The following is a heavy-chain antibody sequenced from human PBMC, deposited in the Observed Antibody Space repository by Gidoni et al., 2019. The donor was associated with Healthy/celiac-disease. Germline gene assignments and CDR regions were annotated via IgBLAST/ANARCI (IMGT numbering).Heavy chain of an antibody. Sequence: QVQLVQSGAEVKKPGAAVKVSCKASGYTFTSYDINWVRQATGQGLEWMGWRNPNSVNTGYAQKFQGRVPMTRNTSISTAYMELSRLRSEDTAVYYCARVLGWSDGMDVWGQGTTVTVSS. V-gene: IGHV1-8*01. D-gene: IGHD3-10*01. CDR1: GYTFTSYD. J-gene: IGHJ6*02. CDR3: ARVLGWSDGMDV. CDR2: RNPNSVNT.